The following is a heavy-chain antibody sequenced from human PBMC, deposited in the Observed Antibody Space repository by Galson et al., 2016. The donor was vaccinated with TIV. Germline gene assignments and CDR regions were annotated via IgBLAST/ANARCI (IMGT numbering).Heavy chain of an antibody. D-gene: IGHD1-1*01. J-gene: IGHJ4*02. Sequence: SLRLSCAASGFSFRSYWMSWVRQAPGKGLQWVANIKEDGSEIYYVDSVKGRFTISRDNAKNSLYLQTSSLRAEDTAMYYCSRDLTTGNPGYDYWGQGTLVTVSS. CDR3: SRDLTTGNPGYDY. V-gene: IGHV3-7*01. CDR2: IKEDGSEI. CDR1: GFSFRSYW.